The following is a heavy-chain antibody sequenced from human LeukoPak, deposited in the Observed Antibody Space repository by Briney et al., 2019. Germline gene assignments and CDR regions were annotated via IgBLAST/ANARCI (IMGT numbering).Heavy chain of an antibody. CDR2: IRIKANNYAT. CDR1: GFTFSGSA. Sequence: GGSLKLSCAASGFTFSGSAMHWVRQASGKGLEWVGRIRIKANNYATAYAASVKGRFTISRDDSKNTAYLQMNSLKTEDTAVYYCTSLPEMYYYGSGSYHPGYWGQGTLVTVSS. V-gene: IGHV3-73*01. CDR3: TSLPEMYYYGSGSYHPGY. J-gene: IGHJ4*02. D-gene: IGHD3-10*01.